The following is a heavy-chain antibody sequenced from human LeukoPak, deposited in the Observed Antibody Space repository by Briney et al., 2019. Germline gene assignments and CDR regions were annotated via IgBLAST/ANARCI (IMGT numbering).Heavy chain of an antibody. D-gene: IGHD6-13*01. V-gene: IGHV1-46*01. J-gene: IGHJ6*02. CDR1: GYTFTSYY. Sequence: ASVKVSCKASGYTFTSYYMHWVRQAPGQGLEWMGIINPSGGSTSYAQKFQGRVTMTRDTSTSTACMELRSLRSDDTAVYYCARRGGYSSSSVYYYYGMDVWGQGTTVTVSS. CDR3: ARRGGYSSSSVYYYYGMDV. CDR2: INPSGGST.